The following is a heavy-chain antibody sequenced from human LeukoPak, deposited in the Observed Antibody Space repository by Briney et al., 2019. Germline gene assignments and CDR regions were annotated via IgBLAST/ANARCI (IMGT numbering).Heavy chain of an antibody. CDR3: ARYYYDSSGSNIDY. J-gene: IGHJ4*02. CDR2: INPNSGGT. D-gene: IGHD3-22*01. V-gene: IGHV1-2*06. CDR1: GGTFSSYA. Sequence: ASVKVSCKASGGTFSSYAISWVRQAPGQGLEWMGRINPNSGGTNYAQKFQGRVTMTRDTSISTAYMELSRLRSDDTAVYYCARYYYDSSGSNIDYWGQGTLVTVSS.